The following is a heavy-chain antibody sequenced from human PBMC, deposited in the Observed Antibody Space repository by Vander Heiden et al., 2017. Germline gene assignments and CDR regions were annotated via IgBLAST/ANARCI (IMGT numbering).Heavy chain of an antibody. CDR2: ISSSGSTI. D-gene: IGHD4-17*01. Sequence: EVQLVESGGCLVLPGGSLRLSCAASGFTLRSNEMNWVRQAPGKGLEWVSYISSSGSTIYYADSVKGRFTISRDNAKNSLYLQMNSLRAEDTAVYYCARVLRAGDAFDIWGQGTMVTVSS. V-gene: IGHV3-48*03. CDR1: GFTLRSNE. J-gene: IGHJ3*02. CDR3: ARVLRAGDAFDI.